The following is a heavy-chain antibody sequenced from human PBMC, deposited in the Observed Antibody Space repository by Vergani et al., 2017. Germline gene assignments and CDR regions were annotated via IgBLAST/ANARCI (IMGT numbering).Heavy chain of an antibody. Sequence: EVQLVESGGGLVQPGGSLRLSCAASGFTFSSYWMSWVRQAPGKGLEWVANIKQDGSEKYYVDSVKGRFTISRDNAKNSLYLQMNSLRAEDTAVYYCGRDDRILYYYGMDGWGQGTTVTVSS. CDR1: GFTFSSYW. V-gene: IGHV3-7*01. CDR2: IKQDGSEK. CDR3: GRDDRILYYYGMDG. J-gene: IGHJ6*02.